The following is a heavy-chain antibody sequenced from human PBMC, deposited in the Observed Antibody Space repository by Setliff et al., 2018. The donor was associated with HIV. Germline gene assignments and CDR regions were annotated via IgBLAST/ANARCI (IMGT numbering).Heavy chain of an antibody. CDR2: IYSSGTK. CDR3: ARGFCSGGFCHPNFYHYMDV. V-gene: IGHV4-31*03. J-gene: IGHJ6*03. D-gene: IGHD2-15*01. Sequence: TLSLTCTFSGVTSGDYYWTWIRQHPVKDLEWIGYIYSSGTKYYNPSLKSRLAISLDTSKNQFSLNLKSVTAADAAVYYCARGFCSGGFCHPNFYHYMDVWGKGTTVTVSS. CDR1: GVTSGDYY.